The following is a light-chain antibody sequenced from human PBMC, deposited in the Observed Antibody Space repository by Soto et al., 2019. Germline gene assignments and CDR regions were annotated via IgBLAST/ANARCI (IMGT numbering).Light chain of an antibody. CDR1: QRVSSY. V-gene: IGKV3-11*01. Sequence: EIVLTQSPATLSLSPGERATLSCRASQRVSSYLAWYQQKPGQAPRLLIYDASNRATGIPARFSGSGSGTDFTLTISSLEPEDFAVYYCQQLSNWPRITFGQGTRLEIK. J-gene: IGKJ5*01. CDR2: DAS. CDR3: QQLSNWPRIT.